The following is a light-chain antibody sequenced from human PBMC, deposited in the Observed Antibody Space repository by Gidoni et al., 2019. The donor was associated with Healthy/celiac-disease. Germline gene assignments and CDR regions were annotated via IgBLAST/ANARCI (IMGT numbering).Light chain of an antibody. CDR3: AAWDDSLNGHWV. CDR1: SSNIGSNT. J-gene: IGLJ3*02. CDR2: SNK. Sequence: QSVLPQPPSASGTPGQRVTISCSASSSNIGSNTVNWYQQLPGTAPKLLIYSNKQRPSGVPDRFSGSKSGTSASLAISGLQSEDEADYYCAAWDDSLNGHWVFGGGTKLTVL. V-gene: IGLV1-44*01.